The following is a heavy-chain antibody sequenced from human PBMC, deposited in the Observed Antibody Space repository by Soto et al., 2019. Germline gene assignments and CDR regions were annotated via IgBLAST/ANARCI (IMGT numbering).Heavy chain of an antibody. CDR3: ARVQSGYYGSGSFDY. CDR1: GFTFSSYE. CDR2: ISSSGSTI. D-gene: IGHD3-10*01. V-gene: IGHV3-48*03. J-gene: IGHJ4*02. Sequence: EVQLVESGGGLVQPGGSLRLSCAASGFTFSSYEMNWVRQAPGKGLEWVSYISSSGSTIYYADSVKGRFTISRDNAKNSLYLQMNSLRAEDTAVYYCARVQSGYYGSGSFDYWGQGTLVTVSS.